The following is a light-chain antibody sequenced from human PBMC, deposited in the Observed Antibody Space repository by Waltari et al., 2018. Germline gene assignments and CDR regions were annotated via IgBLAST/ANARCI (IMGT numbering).Light chain of an antibody. CDR2: GAS. CDR3: QQYGSSPKT. Sequence: CRASQSVSSSYLAWYQQKPGQGPRLLIYGASSRATGIPDRFSGSGSGTDFTLTISRLEPEDFAVYYCQQYGSSPKTFGQGTKVEIK. V-gene: IGKV3-20*01. CDR1: QSVSSSY. J-gene: IGKJ1*01.